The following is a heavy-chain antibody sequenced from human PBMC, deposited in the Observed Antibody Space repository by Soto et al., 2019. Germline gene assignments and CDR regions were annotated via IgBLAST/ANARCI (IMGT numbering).Heavy chain of an antibody. CDR2: IYYSGST. J-gene: IGHJ6*02. CDR3: ARHVLEWPLWGMDV. V-gene: IGHV4-39*01. Sequence: PSETLSLTCTVSGGSISSSSYYWGWIRQPPGKGLEWIGSIYYSGSTYYNPSLKSRVTISVDTSKNQFSLKLSSVTAADTAVYYCARHVLEWPLWGMDVWGQGTTVTVSS. D-gene: IGHD3-3*01. CDR1: GGSISSSSYY.